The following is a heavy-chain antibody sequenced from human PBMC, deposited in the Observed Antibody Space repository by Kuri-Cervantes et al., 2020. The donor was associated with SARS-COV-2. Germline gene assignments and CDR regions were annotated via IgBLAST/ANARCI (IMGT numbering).Heavy chain of an antibody. CDR1: GGSSSTYY. CDR2: LYDSGST. V-gene: IGHV4-59*01. Sequence: ESLKTSRTVSGGSSSTYYWSWIRQPTGKGLEWIGYLYDSGSTHYNPSLKSRVTISLDTSKNQFSLKLSSVTAADTAVYYCATGSYYVAYDYWGQGTLVTVSS. CDR3: ATGSYYVAYDY. J-gene: IGHJ4*02. D-gene: IGHD1-26*01.